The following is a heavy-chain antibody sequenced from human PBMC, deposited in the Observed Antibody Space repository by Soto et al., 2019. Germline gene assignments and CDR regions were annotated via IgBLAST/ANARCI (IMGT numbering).Heavy chain of an antibody. D-gene: IGHD6-13*01. J-gene: IGHJ6*02. CDR3: ARKGSWYYYYYGMDV. CDR2: INPSGGST. Sequence: ASVKVSCKASGYTFTSYYMHWVRQAPGQGLEWMGIINPSGGSTSYAQKFQGRVTMTRDTSTSTVYMELSSLRSEDTAVYYCARKGSWYYYYYGMDVWGQGTTVTVSS. V-gene: IGHV1-46*01. CDR1: GYTFTSYY.